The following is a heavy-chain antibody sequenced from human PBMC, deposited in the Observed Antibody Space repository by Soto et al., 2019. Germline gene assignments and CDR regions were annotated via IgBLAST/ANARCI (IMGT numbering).Heavy chain of an antibody. CDR2: ISYDGSNK. CDR3: ARAGGGSWSPEAFGGQYYGMDV. Sequence: GGALRLSCAASGFTFSSYAMHWVRQAPGKGLEWVAVISYDGSNKYYADSVKGRFTISRDNSKNTLYLQMNSLRAEDTAVYYCARAGGGSWSPEAFGGQYYGMDVWGQGTTVTVSS. V-gene: IGHV3-30-3*01. CDR1: GFTFSSYA. J-gene: IGHJ6*02. D-gene: IGHD6-13*01.